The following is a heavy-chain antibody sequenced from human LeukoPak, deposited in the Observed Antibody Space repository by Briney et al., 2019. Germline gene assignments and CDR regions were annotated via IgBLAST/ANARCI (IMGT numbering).Heavy chain of an antibody. V-gene: IGHV3-11*06. Sequence: KPGGSLRLSCAASGFTFSDYYMSWIRQAPGKGLEWVSYISSSSSYTNYADSVKGRFTISRDNAKNSLHLQMNSLRVEDTAVYYCAKNGGPHGMDVWGQGTTVTVSS. CDR2: ISSSSSYT. D-gene: IGHD3-16*01. CDR1: GFTFSDYY. CDR3: AKNGGPHGMDV. J-gene: IGHJ6*02.